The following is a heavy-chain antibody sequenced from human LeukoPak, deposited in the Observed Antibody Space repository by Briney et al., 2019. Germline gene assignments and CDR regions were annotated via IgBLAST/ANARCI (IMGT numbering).Heavy chain of an antibody. Sequence: SETLSLTCTVSGGSISSYYWSWIRQPAGKGLEWIGRIYSSGTTYYSPSLQSRITMSVDTSKNQLSLKLNSVTAADTAVYYCARGFTGGAGNVFDIWGQGTMVTVSS. D-gene: IGHD1-26*01. CDR3: ARGFTGGAGNVFDI. CDR2: IYSSGTT. V-gene: IGHV4-4*07. CDR1: GGSISSYY. J-gene: IGHJ3*02.